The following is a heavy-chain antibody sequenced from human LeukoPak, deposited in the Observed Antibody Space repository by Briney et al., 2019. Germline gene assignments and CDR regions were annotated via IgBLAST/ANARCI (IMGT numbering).Heavy chain of an antibody. D-gene: IGHD2-15*01. CDR1: GYTFTGYY. CDR3: ARRPPYCSGGSCYSGAGGPSGY. CDR2: INPNSGGT. Sequence: ASVKVSCKASGYTFTGYYMHGVRQAPGQGLEWMGRINPNSGGTNYAQKLQDRVTMSRDTSISTAYMELSRLRSDDTAVYYCARRPPYCSGGSCYSGAGGPSGYWGQGTLVTVSS. J-gene: IGHJ4*02. V-gene: IGHV1-2*06.